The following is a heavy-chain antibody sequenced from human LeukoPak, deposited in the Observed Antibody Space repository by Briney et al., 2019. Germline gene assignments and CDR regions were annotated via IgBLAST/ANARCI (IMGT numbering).Heavy chain of an antibody. D-gene: IGHD5-24*01. Sequence: SETLSHTCVVYGGSFSGYYWSWIRQPPGKGLEWIREINHSGSTNYNPSLKSRVIISVDTSKNQFSLKLTSVTAADTAVYYCARSRLHPIIFDYWGQGTLVTVSS. CDR1: GGSFSGYY. CDR3: ARSRLHPIIFDY. CDR2: INHSGST. V-gene: IGHV4-34*01. J-gene: IGHJ4*02.